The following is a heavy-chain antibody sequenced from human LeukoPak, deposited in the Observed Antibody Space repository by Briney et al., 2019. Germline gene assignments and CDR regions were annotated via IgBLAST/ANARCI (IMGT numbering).Heavy chain of an antibody. CDR1: GFTFSSYS. Sequence: PGGSLRLSCAASGFTFSSYSMSSVHQAQGQGLEWVSSISSSSSYIYYADSVEGRFTISRDSAKNSLYLQMNSLGAEATAVYNCARAAGYSSSWYLGWGQGTLVTVSS. CDR2: ISSSSSYI. D-gene: IGHD6-13*01. V-gene: IGHV3-21*01. CDR3: ARAAGYSSSWYLG. J-gene: IGHJ4*02.